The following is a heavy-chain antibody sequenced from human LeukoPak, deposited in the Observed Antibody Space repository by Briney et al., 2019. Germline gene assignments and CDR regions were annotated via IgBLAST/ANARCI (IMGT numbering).Heavy chain of an antibody. CDR1: GFTFSSYW. J-gene: IGHJ4*02. CDR2: INFDGSST. CDR3: ARGYINYVDY. V-gene: IGHV3-74*01. Sequence: GGSLRVSCAASGFTFSSYWMHWVRQVPGKGLVWVSRINFDGSSTTYADSVKGRFTISRGNAKNTLYLQVNSLRAEDTAVYFCARGYINYVDYWGQGTLVTVSS. D-gene: IGHD5-24*01.